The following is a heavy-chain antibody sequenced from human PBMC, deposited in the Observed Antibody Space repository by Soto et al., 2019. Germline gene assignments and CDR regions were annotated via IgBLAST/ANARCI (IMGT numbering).Heavy chain of an antibody. Sequence: QVQLQESGPGLVKPSETLSLTCTVSGGSISSYYWSWIRQPPGKGLEWIGYIYYSGSTNYNPSLKSRVTISVDTSKNQFSLKLSSVTAADTAVYYCAREVADILTGEYDAFDIWGQGTMVTVSS. CDR3: AREVADILTGEYDAFDI. V-gene: IGHV4-59*01. CDR1: GGSISSYY. D-gene: IGHD3-9*01. CDR2: IYYSGST. J-gene: IGHJ3*02.